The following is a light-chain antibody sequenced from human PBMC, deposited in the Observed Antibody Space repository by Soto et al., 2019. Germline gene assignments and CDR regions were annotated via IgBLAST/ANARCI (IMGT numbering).Light chain of an antibody. CDR1: QSVRTK. V-gene: IGKV3-15*01. J-gene: IGKJ5*01. CDR3: HQYNSWPPIT. Sequence: EIVMTQSPGTLSVSPGEGATLFCRASQSVRTKLAWYQHRAGQAPKPLMYGASTRATGIPDKFSGSASGTEFTLTISSLQSADFAVYYCHQYNSWPPITFGQGTRLEIK. CDR2: GAS.